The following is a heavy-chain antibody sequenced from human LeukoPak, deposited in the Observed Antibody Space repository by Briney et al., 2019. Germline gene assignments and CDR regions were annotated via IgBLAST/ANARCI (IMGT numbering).Heavy chain of an antibody. Sequence: GGSLRLSCAASGLTFSNSWMSWVRQAPGKGLEWVALINPDGSGKNYVDAVKGRFSVSRDNAENSLYLQMNSLRAEDTAVYYCARDPGYGALDYWGQGTLVTVSS. CDR2: INPDGSGK. CDR1: GLTFSNSW. D-gene: IGHD5-18*01. J-gene: IGHJ4*02. V-gene: IGHV3-7*01. CDR3: ARDPGYGALDY.